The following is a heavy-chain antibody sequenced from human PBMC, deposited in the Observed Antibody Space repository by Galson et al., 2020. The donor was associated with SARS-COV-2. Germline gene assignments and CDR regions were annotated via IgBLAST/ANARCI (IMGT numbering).Heavy chain of an antibody. CDR3: ARADWGSADF. D-gene: IGHD7-27*01. J-gene: IGHJ4*02. CDR1: GFIFSNYW. CDR2: INQDGNEK. Sequence: GGSLRLSCAASGFIFSNYWMSWVRQAPGKGLEWVANINQDGNEKYYVDSMRGRFTISRDSAMNSVYLQMNSLRAEDTAVYYGARADWGSADFWGQGTLVTVSS. V-gene: IGHV3-7*01.